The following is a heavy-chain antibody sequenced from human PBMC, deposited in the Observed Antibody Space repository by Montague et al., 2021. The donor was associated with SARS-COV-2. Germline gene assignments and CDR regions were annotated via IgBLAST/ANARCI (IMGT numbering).Heavy chain of an antibody. J-gene: IGHJ5*02. CDR1: GESLSGYY. CDR3: ARGADYDFWSGYLRYKWFDP. D-gene: IGHD3-3*01. V-gene: IGHV4-34*01. Sequence: SETLSLTCAVYGESLSGYYWAWIRQTPGKGLEWIAEINHRGNTNYNPSXXSRLTISVDTSKKQFSLKLSSVTTADTAVYYCARGADYDFWSGYLRYKWFDPWGLGTPVTVSS. CDR2: INHRGNT.